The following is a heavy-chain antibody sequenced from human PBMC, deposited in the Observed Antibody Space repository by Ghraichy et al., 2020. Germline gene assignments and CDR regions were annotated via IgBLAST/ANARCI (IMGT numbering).Heavy chain of an antibody. CDR3: ARPSCSGINCYSSEFDY. CDR2: IFYDGGNK. J-gene: IGHJ4*02. Sequence: GGSLRLSCAASGFTFSNYGMHWVRQAPGKGLEWVAVIFYDGGNKYYTDSVKGRFTISRDNSKNTLSLQMNSLRAEDTAVYYCARPSCSGINCYSSEFDYWGQGTLVTVSS. CDR1: GFTFSNYG. V-gene: IGHV3-33*01. D-gene: IGHD2-15*01.